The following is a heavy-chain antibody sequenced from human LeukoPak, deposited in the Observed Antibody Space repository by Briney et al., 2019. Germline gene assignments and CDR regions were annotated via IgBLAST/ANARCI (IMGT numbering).Heavy chain of an antibody. Sequence: PGGSLRLSCAASGFTFSSYAMHWVRQAPGKGLEWVAVISYDGSNKYYADSVKGRFTISRDNSKNTLYLQMNSLRAEDTAVYYCAKGGIAVAGTAVDYWGQGTLVTVPS. D-gene: IGHD6-19*01. J-gene: IGHJ4*02. CDR1: GFTFSSYA. V-gene: IGHV3-30-3*01. CDR3: AKGGIAVAGTAVDY. CDR2: ISYDGSNK.